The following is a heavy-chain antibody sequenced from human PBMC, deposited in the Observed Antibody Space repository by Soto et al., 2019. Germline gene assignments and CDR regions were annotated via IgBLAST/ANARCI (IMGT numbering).Heavy chain of an antibody. V-gene: IGHV3-33*01. D-gene: IGHD2-15*01. J-gene: IGHJ4*02. Sequence: QVQLVESGRGVVQPGRSLRLSCAASGLTFSNHGMHWVRQAPGKGLEWVAVIWYDGSNQYYGDSVKGRFTISRDNSRNTLYLQMNCLRAEDAAVYYCYSDGGYCSGGTCFLATEIAYWAQGTLVTVSS. CDR1: GLTFSNHG. CDR2: IWYDGSNQ. CDR3: YSDGGYCSGGTCFLATEIAY.